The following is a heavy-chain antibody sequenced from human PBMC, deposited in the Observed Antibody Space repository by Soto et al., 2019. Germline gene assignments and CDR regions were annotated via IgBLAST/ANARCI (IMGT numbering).Heavy chain of an antibody. Sequence: EVQLVESGGGLVQPGGSLRLSCAASGFTFSSYSMNWVRQAPGKGLEWVSDISSSSSTIYYADSVKGRFTISRDNAKNSLYLQMNSLRAEDTAVYCCARELIFGVDNDAFDIWGQGTTVTVSS. V-gene: IGHV3-48*01. CDR2: ISSSSSTI. CDR1: GFTFSSYS. D-gene: IGHD3-3*01. J-gene: IGHJ3*02. CDR3: ARELIFGVDNDAFDI.